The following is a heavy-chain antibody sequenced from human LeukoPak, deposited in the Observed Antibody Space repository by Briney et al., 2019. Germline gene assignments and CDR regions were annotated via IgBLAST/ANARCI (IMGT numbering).Heavy chain of an antibody. CDR1: GGTFSSYA. V-gene: IGHV1-69*04. CDR3: ARDRQWLVRWFDP. D-gene: IGHD6-19*01. CDR2: IIPILGIA. Sequence: SVKVSCKASGGTFSSYAISWVRQAPGQGLEWMGRIIPILGIANYAQKFQGRVTITRDTSASTAYMELSSLRSEDTAVYYCARDRQWLVRWFDPWGQGTLVTVSS. J-gene: IGHJ5*02.